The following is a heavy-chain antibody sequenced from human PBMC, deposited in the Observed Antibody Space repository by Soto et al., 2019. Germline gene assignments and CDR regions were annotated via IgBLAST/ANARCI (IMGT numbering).Heavy chain of an antibody. CDR1: GGSFSGYY. V-gene: IGHV4-34*01. CDR2: IYYSGST. CDR3: ARARAGQFFDY. D-gene: IGHD6-13*01. Sequence: SETLSLTCAVYGGSFSGYYWSWIRQPPGKGLEWIGYIYYSGSTYYNPSLKSRVTISVDTSKNQFSLKLSSVTAADTAVYYCARARAGQFFDYWGQGTLVTVSS. J-gene: IGHJ4*02.